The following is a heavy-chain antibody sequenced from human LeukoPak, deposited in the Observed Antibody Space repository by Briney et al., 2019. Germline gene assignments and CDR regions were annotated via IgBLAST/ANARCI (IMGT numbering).Heavy chain of an antibody. CDR2: IYYSGST. V-gene: IGHV4-39*01. CDR3: ARQIIEVNDFDI. CDR1: GGSISSTFDY. D-gene: IGHD2/OR15-2a*01. Sequence: SETLSLTCTVSGGSISSTFDYWGWIRHPPGKGLEWIGSIYYSGSTFYNPSLKSQVIISVDTSKNQLSLKLSSVTAADTAVKYCARQIIEVNDFDIWGQGTMVTVSS. J-gene: IGHJ3*02.